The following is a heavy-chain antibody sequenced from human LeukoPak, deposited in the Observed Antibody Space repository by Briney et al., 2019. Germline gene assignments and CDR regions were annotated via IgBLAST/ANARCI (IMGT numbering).Heavy chain of an antibody. D-gene: IGHD6-13*01. CDR1: GFTFSSYG. CDR2: IWYDGSNK. J-gene: IGHJ4*02. V-gene: IGHV3-33*01. Sequence: GGSLRLSCAASGFTFSSYGMHWVRQAPGKGLEWVAVIWYDGSNKYYADSVKGRFTISGDNSKNTLYLQMNSLRAEDTAVYYCARGVAAAGANTPPFDYWGQGTLVTVSS. CDR3: ARGVAAAGANTPPFDY.